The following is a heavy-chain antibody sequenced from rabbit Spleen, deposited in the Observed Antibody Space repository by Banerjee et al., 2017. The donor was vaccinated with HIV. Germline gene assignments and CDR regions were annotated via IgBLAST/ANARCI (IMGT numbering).Heavy chain of an antibody. CDR2: GYPDGIGST. J-gene: IGHJ6*01. V-gene: IGHV1S40*01. CDR3: ARDTSSSFSSYGMDL. CDR1: GFSFSSGYD. D-gene: IGHD1-1*01. Sequence: QQLVESGGGLVKPGASLTLTCKASGFSFSSGYDMCWVRQAPGKGLEWIGCGYPDGIGSTAYASWAKGRFTISKTSSTTVTLQMTSLTAADTATYFCARDTSSSFSSYGMDLWGPGTLVTVS.